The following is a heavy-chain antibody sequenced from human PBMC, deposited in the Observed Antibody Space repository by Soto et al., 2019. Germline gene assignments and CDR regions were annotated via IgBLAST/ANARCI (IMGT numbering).Heavy chain of an antibody. CDR2: IKQDGSEK. CDR1: GFTFSSYW. D-gene: IGHD6-19*01. J-gene: IGHJ4*02. CDR3: ARGHPPNYSSGWSERGMDFDY. V-gene: IGHV3-7*04. Sequence: GGSLRLSCAASGFTFSSYWMSWVRQAPGKGLEWVANIKQDGSEKYYVDSVKGRFTISRDNAKNSLYLQMNSLRAEDTAVYYCARGHPPNYSSGWSERGMDFDYWGQGTLVTVSS.